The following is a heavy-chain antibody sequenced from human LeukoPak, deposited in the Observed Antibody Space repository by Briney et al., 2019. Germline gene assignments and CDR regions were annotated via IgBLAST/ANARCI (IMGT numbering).Heavy chain of an antibody. V-gene: IGHV3-7*01. D-gene: IGHD1-26*01. CDR3: ARVGTWELQRVFDF. Sequence: GGSLRLSCATFWMTWVRQVPGKGLEWVANINREGNEKYYVDSVKGRFTISRDNAKNSVDLQMDSQRVEDTAVYYCARVGTWELQRVFDFWGQGTLVTVSS. CDR2: INREGNEK. J-gene: IGHJ4*02. CDR1: W.